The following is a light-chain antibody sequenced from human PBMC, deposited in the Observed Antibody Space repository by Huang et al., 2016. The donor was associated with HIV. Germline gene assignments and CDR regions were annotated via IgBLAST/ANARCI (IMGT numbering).Light chain of an antibody. CDR1: QSVRSN. CDR3: QQYDNWPLT. CDR2: GAS. Sequence: EIVMTQSPVTLSVSPGERATLSCRASQSVRSNLAWYQQKPGQAPRLLIYGASTRATGIPARFSGSGSGTDFTLTISSLLSEDFAVYYCQQYDNWPLTFGQGTKVEIK. V-gene: IGKV3-15*01. J-gene: IGKJ1*01.